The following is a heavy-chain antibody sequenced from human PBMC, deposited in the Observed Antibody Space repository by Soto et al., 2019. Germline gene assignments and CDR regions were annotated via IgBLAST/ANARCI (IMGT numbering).Heavy chain of an antibody. J-gene: IGHJ4*02. V-gene: IGHV3-72*01. Sequence: EVQLVESGGGLVQPGGSLRLSCAASGFTFSDHYMDWVRQAPGKGLEWVGRSRNKGNSYTTEYAAAVKGRFTISRDDSKNSLYLQMNSLKTEDTAVYYCARAYLYSRGYYFDCWGQGTLVTVSS. CDR2: SRNKGNSYTT. CDR3: ARAYLYSRGYYFDC. CDR1: GFTFSDHY. D-gene: IGHD3-22*01.